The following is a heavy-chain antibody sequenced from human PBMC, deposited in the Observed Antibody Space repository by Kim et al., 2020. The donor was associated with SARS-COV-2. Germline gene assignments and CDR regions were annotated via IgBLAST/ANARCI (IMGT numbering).Heavy chain of an antibody. V-gene: IGHV1-69*01. Sequence: ANYAQKCPGRGTITADESTSTAYMELSSLRSEDTAVYYCLVWPSSYGMDVWGQGTTVTVSS. CDR2: A. CDR3: LVWPSSYGMDV. D-gene: IGHD2-8*01. J-gene: IGHJ6*02.